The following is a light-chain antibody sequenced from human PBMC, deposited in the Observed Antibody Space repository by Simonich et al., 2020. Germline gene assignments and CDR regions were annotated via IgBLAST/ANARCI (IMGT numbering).Light chain of an antibody. CDR3: CSYAGSYTLV. CDR2: DVR. CDR1: SSEVGGYNY. Sequence: QSALTQPRSVSGSPGQSVTISCNGTSSEVGGYNYVSWYQKHPGKAPKLMIYDVRKRPSGVPDRFSGSKSGNPASLTISGLQAEEEADYYCCSYAGSYTLVFGGGTKLTVL. J-gene: IGLJ3*02. V-gene: IGLV2-11*01.